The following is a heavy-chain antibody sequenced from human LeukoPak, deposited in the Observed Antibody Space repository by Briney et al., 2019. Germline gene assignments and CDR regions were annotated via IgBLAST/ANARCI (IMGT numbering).Heavy chain of an antibody. CDR1: GFIFSNYG. D-gene: IGHD6-19*01. CDR3: AREWGRIAVAGGPGY. CDR2: IWYDGQTK. V-gene: IGHV3-33*01. J-gene: IGHJ4*02. Sequence: GGSLRLSCEASGFIFSNYGMHWVRQAPGKGLEWLALIWYDGQTKSHADSVKGRFTIARDNSGNTLFLHMTSLRVEDTAVYYCAREWGRIAVAGGPGYWGQGALVTVSS.